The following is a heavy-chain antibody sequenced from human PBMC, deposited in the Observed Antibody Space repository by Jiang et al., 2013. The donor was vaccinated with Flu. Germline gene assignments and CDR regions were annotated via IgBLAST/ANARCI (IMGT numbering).Heavy chain of an antibody. V-gene: IGHV4-61*01. J-gene: IGHJ3*02. Sequence: GPGLVKPSETLSLTCTVSGGSLSSGSYYWSWIRQPPGKGLEWIGYIYFSGSTNYNPSLKSRVTISVDTSKNQFSLKLSSVTAADTAVYYCARDYYDSSGNDAFDIWGQGTMVTVSS. CDR2: IYFSGST. CDR3: ARDYYDSSGNDAFDI. CDR1: GGSLSSGSYY. D-gene: IGHD3-22*01.